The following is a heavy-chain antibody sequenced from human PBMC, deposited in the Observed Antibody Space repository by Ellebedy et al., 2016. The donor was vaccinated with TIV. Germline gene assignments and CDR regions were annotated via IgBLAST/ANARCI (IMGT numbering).Heavy chain of an antibody. J-gene: IGHJ3*01. CDR3: ARTSTMTTFGASDF. D-gene: IGHD3-16*01. V-gene: IGHV3-23*01. Sequence: GESLKISCAASGFMFNTYAMSWVRQSPVRGLEWVSTITGSGDVTHYADSVKGRFTISRDNSKNTLYLQLNSLRAEDAALYYCARTSTMTTFGASDFWGQGTMVTVSS. CDR2: ITGSGDVT. CDR1: GFMFNTYA.